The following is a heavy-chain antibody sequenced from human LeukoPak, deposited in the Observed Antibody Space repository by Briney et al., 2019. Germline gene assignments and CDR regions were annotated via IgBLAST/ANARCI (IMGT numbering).Heavy chain of an antibody. CDR3: ARGNYYYYYGMDV. CDR2: INHSGST. V-gene: IGHV4-34*01. J-gene: IGHJ6*02. CDR1: GGSFSGYY. Sequence: SETLSLTCAVYGGSFSGYYWSWIRQPPGKGLEWIGEINHSGSTNYNPSLKSRVTIPVDTSKNQFSLKLSSVTAADTAVYYCARGNYYYYYGMDVWGQGTTVTVSS.